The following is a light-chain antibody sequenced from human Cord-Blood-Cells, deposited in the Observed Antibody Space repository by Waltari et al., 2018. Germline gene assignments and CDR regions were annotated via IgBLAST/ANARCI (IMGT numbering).Light chain of an antibody. CDR2: EGS. CDR1: SRDVGSYNL. V-gene: IGLV2-23*01. J-gene: IGLJ3*02. CDR3: CSYAGSSTSV. Sequence: QSALTQPASVSGSPGQSITIPCTGTSRDVGSYNLVSWYQQHPGKAPKLMIYEGSKRPSGVSNRFSGSKSGNTASLTISGLQAEDEADYYCCSYAGSSTSVFGGGTKLTVL.